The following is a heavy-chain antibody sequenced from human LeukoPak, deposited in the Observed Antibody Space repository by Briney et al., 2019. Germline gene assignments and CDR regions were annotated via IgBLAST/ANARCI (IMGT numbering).Heavy chain of an antibody. CDR2: IWYDGSNK. J-gene: IGHJ4*02. CDR1: GFTFSSYG. Sequence: GSLSLSCAASGFTFSSYGMHWVRPAPGKGLEWVAVIWYDGSNKYYTDSVKGRFTISRDNSKNTLYLQMNSLRAEDTAVYYCARESGQWLAGGFDYWGQGTLVTVSS. V-gene: IGHV3-33*01. CDR3: ARESGQWLAGGFDY. D-gene: IGHD6-19*01.